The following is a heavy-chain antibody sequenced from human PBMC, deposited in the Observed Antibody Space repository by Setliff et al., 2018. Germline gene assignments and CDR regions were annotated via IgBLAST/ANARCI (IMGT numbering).Heavy chain of an antibody. Sequence: LRLSCAASGFSVGDSAMTWVRQAPGKGLEWVGLIRSKGYGGTTEYAASVKGRFTFSRDDSKSIAYLQMSSLQTEDTALYYCTRERFFDWFFEYWGQGTLVTVSS. V-gene: IGHV3-49*04. J-gene: IGHJ4*02. CDR1: GFSVGDSA. CDR2: IRSKGYGGTT. CDR3: TRERFFDWFFEY. D-gene: IGHD3-9*01.